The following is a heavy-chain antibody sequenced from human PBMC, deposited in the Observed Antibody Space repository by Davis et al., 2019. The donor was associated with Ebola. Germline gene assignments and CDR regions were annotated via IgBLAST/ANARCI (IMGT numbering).Heavy chain of an antibody. CDR1: GGSISSSTYH. J-gene: IGHJ4*02. CDR2: FFHTGAT. CDR3: ATDILSQPRD. V-gene: IGHV4-39*02. Sequence: PSETLSLTCTVPGGSISSSTYHWVRVRQPPGKGLDWIGSFFHTGATYYSPSLKSRVTMFVDTSKNQFSLNVYSVTAADTAIYYCATDILSQPRDWGQGTLVTVSS.